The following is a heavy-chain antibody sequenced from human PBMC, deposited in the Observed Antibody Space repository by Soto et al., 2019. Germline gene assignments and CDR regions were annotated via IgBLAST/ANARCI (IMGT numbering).Heavy chain of an antibody. Sequence: ASVKVSFKASGYTFTSYGISWVRQAPGQGLEWMGWISAYNGNTNYAQKLQGRVTMTTDTSTSTAYMELRSLRSDDTAVYYCARDVGDTNYYYYGMDVWGQGTTVTVSS. J-gene: IGHJ6*02. V-gene: IGHV1-18*01. CDR2: ISAYNGNT. CDR3: ARDVGDTNYYYYGMDV. D-gene: IGHD3-10*01. CDR1: GYTFTSYG.